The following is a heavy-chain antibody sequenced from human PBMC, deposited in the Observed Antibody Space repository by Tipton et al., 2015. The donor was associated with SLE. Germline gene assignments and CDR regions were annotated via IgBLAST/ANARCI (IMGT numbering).Heavy chain of an antibody. Sequence: TLSLTCTVSGGSISSGTYYWTWIRQPAGKGLEWIGRIYTSGSTNYNPSLKSRITISADTSKNQFSLKLNSVTAADTAVYYCARLPDYFDHWGQGALVTVSS. CDR2: IYTSGST. J-gene: IGHJ4*02. V-gene: IGHV4-61*02. CDR3: ARLPDYFDH. CDR1: GGSISSGTYY.